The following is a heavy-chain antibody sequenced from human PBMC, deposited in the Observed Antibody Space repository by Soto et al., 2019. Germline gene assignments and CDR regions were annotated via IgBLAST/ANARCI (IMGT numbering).Heavy chain of an antibody. CDR3: ATLRGVYCVSSGYYKVRSSTDMDA. J-gene: IGHJ6*02. V-gene: IGHV5-51*01. CDR1: GYRFSTYW. Sequence: GESLKISCKGSGYRFSTYWIGWVRQMSGKGLEWMGIIYPGDSDTRYSPSFQGQVTISVDKSISTAYLQWSSLKASDTAMYYCATLRGVYCVSSGYYKVRSSTDMDAWGQRAAVTISS. D-gene: IGHD3-22*01. CDR2: IYPGDSDT.